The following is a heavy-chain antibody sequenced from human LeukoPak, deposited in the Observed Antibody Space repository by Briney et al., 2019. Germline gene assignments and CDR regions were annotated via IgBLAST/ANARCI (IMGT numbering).Heavy chain of an antibody. CDR3: ATGRNRIIVVPDY. V-gene: IGHV3-23*01. CDR1: GFTFSDYA. CDR2: VSGSGDST. J-gene: IGHJ4*02. Sequence: GGSLRLSCTASGFTFSDYAMSWVRQAPGKGLAWVSSVSGSGDSTYYADSVKGRFTVSRDNSKNTLYLQMNSLRGEDTAIYYCATGRNRIIVVPDYWGQGTLVTVSS. D-gene: IGHD3-22*01.